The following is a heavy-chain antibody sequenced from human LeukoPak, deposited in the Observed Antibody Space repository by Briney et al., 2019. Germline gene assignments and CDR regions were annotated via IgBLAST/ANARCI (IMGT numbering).Heavy chain of an antibody. V-gene: IGHV1-46*01. CDR1: GYTFTSNY. Sequence: ASVKVSCTAFGYTFTSNYMHWVRQAPGQGPEWMGVISPSGGSTTYAQKFQGRVTLTRDMSTSTDYLELSSLRSEDTAVCYCARDNSVRDEAWWFNPWGQGTLVTVSS. CDR3: ARDNSVRDEAWWFNP. D-gene: IGHD5-24*01. J-gene: IGHJ5*02. CDR2: ISPSGGST.